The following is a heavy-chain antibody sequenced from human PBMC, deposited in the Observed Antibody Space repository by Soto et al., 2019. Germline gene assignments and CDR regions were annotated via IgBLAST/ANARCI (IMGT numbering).Heavy chain of an antibody. D-gene: IGHD2-2*03. J-gene: IGHJ6*02. CDR3: ARDDRLDPDRPSYYSYAMDV. Sequence: SETLSLTCTVSGGSISSYYWSWIRQPPGKGLEWIGHIFYSGTTYYNPSPKSRVTISIDASKIQFSLRLTSVTAADTAVYYCARDDRLDPDRPSYYSYAMDVWGQGTTVTVSS. CDR2: IFYSGTT. CDR1: GGSISSYY. V-gene: IGHV4-59*01.